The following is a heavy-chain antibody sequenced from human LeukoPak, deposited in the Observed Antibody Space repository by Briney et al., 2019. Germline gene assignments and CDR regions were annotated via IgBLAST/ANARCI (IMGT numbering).Heavy chain of an antibody. D-gene: IGHD1-14*01. V-gene: IGHV4-31*03. CDR1: GGSINSGGYY. CDR3: ARDQGPGIFFDY. Sequence: SETLSLTCTVSGGSINSGGYYWSWIRQHPGKGLEWIGYIYYSGSTYYNPSLKSRVTISVDTSKNQFSLKLSSVTAADTAVYYCARDQGPGIFFDYWGQGTLVTVS. J-gene: IGHJ4*02. CDR2: IYYSGST.